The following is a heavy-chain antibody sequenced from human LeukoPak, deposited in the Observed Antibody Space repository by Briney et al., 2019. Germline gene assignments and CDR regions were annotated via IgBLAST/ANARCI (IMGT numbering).Heavy chain of an antibody. D-gene: IGHD2/OR15-2a*01. CDR1: GFPFSTYA. CDR2: ISNDGNKK. J-gene: IGHJ4*02. V-gene: IGHV3-30-3*01. CDR3: ARDPFHLLILFDH. Sequence: GGSLRLSCAASGFPFSTYAMHWVRQAPGKGLEWVALISNDGNKKYYADSVKGRFTVSRDNSKNTLFLQMNSLSTEDTAVYYCARDPFHLLILFDHWGQGTLVTVSS.